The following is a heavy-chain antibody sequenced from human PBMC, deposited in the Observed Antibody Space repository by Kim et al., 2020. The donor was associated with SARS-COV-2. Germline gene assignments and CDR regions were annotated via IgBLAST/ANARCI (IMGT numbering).Heavy chain of an antibody. CDR1: GGSFSGFD. V-gene: IGHV4-34*01. D-gene: IGHD3-10*01. CDR3: ARRWSNTSVSWSHYFDL. CDR2: INHSRRT. Sequence: SETLSLTCAVYGGSFSGFDWSWFRQPPGRGVEWRVEINHSRRTNYNPSLKSRVTISVDTSKNQFSLRLTSVTAAATTVYYCARRWSNTSVSWSHYFDLWG. J-gene: IGHJ2*01.